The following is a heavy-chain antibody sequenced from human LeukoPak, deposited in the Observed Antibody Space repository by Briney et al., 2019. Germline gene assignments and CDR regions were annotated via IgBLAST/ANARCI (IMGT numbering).Heavy chain of an antibody. CDR3: ARGNYNWFDP. D-gene: IGHD1-1*01. Sequence: PSETLSLTCAVYGVSFSGYYWSWIRQPPGKGLEWIGEINHSGSTNYNPSIKSRVTISVDTSKNQFSLKLSSVTAADTAVYYCARGNYNWFDPWGQGTLVTVSS. J-gene: IGHJ5*02. CDR1: GVSFSGYY. CDR2: INHSGST. V-gene: IGHV4-34*01.